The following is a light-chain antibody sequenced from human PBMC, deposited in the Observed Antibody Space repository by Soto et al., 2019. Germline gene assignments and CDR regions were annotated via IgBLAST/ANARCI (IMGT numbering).Light chain of an antibody. CDR3: CSYAGSYTWV. Sequence: QSALTQPRSVSGSPGQSVTISCTGTSNDVGGYNYVSWYQQHPGKAPKLMIYDVSKRPSGVPDRFSGSKSGNTASLTISGLQGEDEADYYCCSYAGSYTWVFGGGTKLTVL. J-gene: IGLJ3*02. CDR2: DVS. V-gene: IGLV2-11*01. CDR1: SNDVGGYNY.